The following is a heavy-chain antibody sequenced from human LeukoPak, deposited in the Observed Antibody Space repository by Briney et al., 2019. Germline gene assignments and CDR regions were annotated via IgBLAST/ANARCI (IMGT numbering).Heavy chain of an antibody. D-gene: IGHD4-17*01. CDR2: ISSSSSYI. Sequence: GGSLRLSCAASGFTFSSYSMNWVRQAPGKGLEWISSISSSSSYIYYADSVKGRFTISRDNAKNSLYLQMNSLRAEDTAVYYCARVCTIYGDPPGYWGQGTLVTVSS. CDR1: GFTFSSYS. V-gene: IGHV3-21*01. J-gene: IGHJ4*02. CDR3: ARVCTIYGDPPGY.